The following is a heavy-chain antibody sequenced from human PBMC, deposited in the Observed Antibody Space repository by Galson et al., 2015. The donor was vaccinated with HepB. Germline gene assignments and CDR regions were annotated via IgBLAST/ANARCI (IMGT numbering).Heavy chain of an antibody. D-gene: IGHD4-17*01. Sequence: SLRLSCAASGFTFSSYGMNWVRQAPGKGLEWVSYISSSSSTIYYADSVKGRFTISRDNDKNSLYLQMNSLRDEDTAVYYCARDRVTVTPFPTRYFEYWGQGTLVTVSS. CDR3: ARDRVTVTPFPTRYFEY. V-gene: IGHV3-48*02. J-gene: IGHJ4*02. CDR1: GFTFSSYG. CDR2: ISSSSSTI.